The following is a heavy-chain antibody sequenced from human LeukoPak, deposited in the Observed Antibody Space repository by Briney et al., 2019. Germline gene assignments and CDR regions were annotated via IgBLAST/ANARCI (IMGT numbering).Heavy chain of an antibody. CDR1: GFTFSGST. J-gene: IGHJ4*02. Sequence: GGSLRLSCAASGFTFSGSTMHWVRQASGKGLEWVGRIRSKANSYATAYAASVKGRFTISRDDSKNTAYLRMNSLKTEDTAVYYCTRLSSGSYYNDDYWGQGTLVTVSS. V-gene: IGHV3-73*01. CDR2: IRSKANSYAT. D-gene: IGHD3-10*01. CDR3: TRLSSGSYYNDDY.